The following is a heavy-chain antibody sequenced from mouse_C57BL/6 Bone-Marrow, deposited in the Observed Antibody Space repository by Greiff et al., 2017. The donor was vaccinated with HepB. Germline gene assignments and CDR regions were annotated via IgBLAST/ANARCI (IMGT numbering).Heavy chain of an antibody. CDR2: INPSSGYT. V-gene: IGHV1-4*01. D-gene: IGHD1-1*01. CDR1: GYTFTSYT. CDR3: ARWIYYGSSYAMDY. J-gene: IGHJ4*01. Sequence: VQLQQSGAELARPGASVKMSCKASGYTFTSYTMHWVKQRPGQGLEWIGYINPSSGYTKYTQKFKDKATLTADKSSSTAYMQLSSLTSEDSAVYYCARWIYYGSSYAMDYWGQGTSVTVSS.